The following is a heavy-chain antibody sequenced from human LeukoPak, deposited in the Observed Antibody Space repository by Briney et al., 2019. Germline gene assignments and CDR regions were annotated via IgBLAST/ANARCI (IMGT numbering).Heavy chain of an antibody. Sequence: SETLSLTCTVSGGSISSSSYYWGWIRQPPGKGLERIGSIYYSGSTYYNPSLKSRVTISVDTSKNQFSLKLSSVTAADTAVYYCARVLYDFWSGYYLYLDVWGKGTTVTVSS. CDR3: ARVLYDFWSGYYLYLDV. V-gene: IGHV4-39*01. CDR2: IYYSGST. CDR1: GGSISSSSYY. D-gene: IGHD3-3*01. J-gene: IGHJ6*03.